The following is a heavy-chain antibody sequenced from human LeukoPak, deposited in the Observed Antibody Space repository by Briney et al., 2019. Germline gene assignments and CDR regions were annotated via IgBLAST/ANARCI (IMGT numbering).Heavy chain of an antibody. CDR1: GYTFSCYA. Sequence: ASVKVSCKASGYTFSCYAMHGVRQAPGQRLEWMGWISAGNGNTKYSQRFQGRVTITRDTSASTAYMELSSLRSEDTAVYYCARMPDTVTTGDYWGQGTLVTVSS. CDR2: ISAGNGNT. V-gene: IGHV1-3*01. J-gene: IGHJ4*02. CDR3: ARMPDTVTTGDY. D-gene: IGHD4-11*01.